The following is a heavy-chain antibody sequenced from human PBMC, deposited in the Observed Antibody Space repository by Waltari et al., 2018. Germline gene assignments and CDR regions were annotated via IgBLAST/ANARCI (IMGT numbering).Heavy chain of an antibody. J-gene: IGHJ4*02. CDR1: GFTFSNYA. D-gene: IGHD2-21*02. CDR2: ISGSDKT. Sequence: EVQLLESGGGSLQPGGSLRLSCGASGFTFSNYAMSWVRQAPGRGLEWGSAISGSDKTYYADSVRGRCTISRDNSKNTLFLHINDLRAEDTAIYYCAKDWGESGDWRQLPTFDYWGQGTLVTVSS. CDR3: AKDWGESGDWRQLPTFDY. V-gene: IGHV3-23*01.